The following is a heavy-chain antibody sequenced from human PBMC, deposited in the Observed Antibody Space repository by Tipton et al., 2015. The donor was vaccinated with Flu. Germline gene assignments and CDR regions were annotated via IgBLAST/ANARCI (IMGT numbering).Heavy chain of an antibody. V-gene: IGHV4-4*07. Sequence: TLSFTCTVSGGSLSSFYWTWSRQSAGKGLEWIGRVYSSGTTNFNPSLKSRLTMSLDASKNQFSLTLHSVTAADTAVYYCARGSGSGTFVIFDFWGQGTLVTVSS. D-gene: IGHD3-10*01. CDR1: GGSLSSFY. CDR2: VYSSGTT. J-gene: IGHJ5*01. CDR3: ARGSGSGTFVIFDF.